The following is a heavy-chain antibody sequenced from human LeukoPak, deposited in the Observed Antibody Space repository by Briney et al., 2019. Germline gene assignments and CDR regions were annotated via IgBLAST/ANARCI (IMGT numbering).Heavy chain of an antibody. CDR2: INAGNGNT. Sequence: APVKVSCKASGYTFTSYAIHWVRQAPGQRLEWMGWINAGNGNTKYSQEFQGRVTITRDTSASTAYMELSSLRSEDMAVYYCARDAGGSGWYRYWGQGTLVTVSS. J-gene: IGHJ4*02. CDR3: ARDAGGSGWYRY. CDR1: GYTFTSYA. D-gene: IGHD6-19*01. V-gene: IGHV1-3*03.